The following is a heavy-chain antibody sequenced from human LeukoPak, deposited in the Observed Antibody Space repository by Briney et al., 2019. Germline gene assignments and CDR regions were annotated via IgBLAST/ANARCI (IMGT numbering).Heavy chain of an antibody. J-gene: IGHJ3*02. D-gene: IGHD3-10*01. CDR1: GGSISSYY. CDR3: ARHDPVWFGFESTDAFDI. Sequence: SETLSLTCTVSGGSISSYYWSWIRQPPGKGLEWIGYIYTSGSTNYNPSLKSRVTISVDTSKNQFSLKLSSVTAADTAVYYCARHDPVWFGFESTDAFDIWGQGTMVTVSS. CDR2: IYTSGST. V-gene: IGHV4-4*09.